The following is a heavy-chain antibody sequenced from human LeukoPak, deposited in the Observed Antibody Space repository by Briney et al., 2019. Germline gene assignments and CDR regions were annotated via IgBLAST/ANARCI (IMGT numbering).Heavy chain of an antibody. CDR1: GGSISSYD. CDR2: IYTSGST. Sequence: KSSETLSLTCTVSGGSISSYDWSWIRQPAGKGLEWIRRIYTSGSTNYNPSLKSPVTTSGVTSKNQYALKLSSVTAADTAVYYCATGSGSSGYYFGKYYFDYWGQGTLVTVSS. D-gene: IGHD3-22*01. J-gene: IGHJ4*02. CDR3: ATGSGSSGYYFGKYYFDY. V-gene: IGHV4-4*07.